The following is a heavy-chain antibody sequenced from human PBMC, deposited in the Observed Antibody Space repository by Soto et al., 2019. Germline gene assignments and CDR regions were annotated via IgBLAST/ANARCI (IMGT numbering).Heavy chain of an antibody. CDR1: GGSFSGYY. Sequence: QVQLQQWGAGLLKPSETLSLTCAVYGGSFSGYYWSWIRQPPGKGLEWIGEINHSGSTNYNPSLKIRVTISVDTSKNQFSLKLSSVTAADTAVYYCARRGYCSSTSGYGSRKFDYWGQGTLVTVSS. V-gene: IGHV4-34*01. CDR2: INHSGST. CDR3: ARRGYCSSTSGYGSRKFDY. J-gene: IGHJ4*02. D-gene: IGHD2-2*01.